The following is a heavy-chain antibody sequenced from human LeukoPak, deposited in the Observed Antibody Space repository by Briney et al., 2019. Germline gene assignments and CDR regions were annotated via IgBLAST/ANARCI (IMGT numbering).Heavy chain of an antibody. CDR2: IKSKTDGGTT. D-gene: IGHD3-22*01. CDR1: GFTFSNAW. CDR3: TTDFHYYDSSGYYSQAAFDI. Sequence: NPGGSLRLSCAASGFTFSNAWMSWVRQAPGKGLEWVGRIKSKTDGGTTDYAAPVKGRFTISRDDSKNTLYLQMNSPKTEDTAVYYCTTDFHYYDSSGYYSQAAFDIWGQGTMVTVSS. J-gene: IGHJ3*02. V-gene: IGHV3-15*01.